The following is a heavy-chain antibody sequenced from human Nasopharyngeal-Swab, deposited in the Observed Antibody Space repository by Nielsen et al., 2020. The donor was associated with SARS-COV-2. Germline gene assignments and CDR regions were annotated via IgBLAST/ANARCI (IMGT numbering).Heavy chain of an antibody. J-gene: IGHJ4*02. D-gene: IGHD6-19*01. CDR3: ATFPAVYSSGWYPFDY. Sequence: ASVKVSCKVSGYTLTELSMHWVRQAPGKGLEWMGGFDPEDGETIYARKFQGRVTMTEDTSTDTAYMELSSLRSEDTAVYYCATFPAVYSSGWYPFDYWGQGTLVTVSS. CDR2: FDPEDGET. V-gene: IGHV1-24*01. CDR1: GYTLTELS.